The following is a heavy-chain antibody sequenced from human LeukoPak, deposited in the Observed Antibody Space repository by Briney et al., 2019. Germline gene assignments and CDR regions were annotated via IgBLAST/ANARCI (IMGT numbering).Heavy chain of an antibody. V-gene: IGHV1-18*04. CDR2: ISAYNGNT. D-gene: IGHD4-17*01. CDR1: GYTFTSYG. CDR3: ATNEGYGELYYGMDV. J-gene: IGHJ6*04. Sequence: ASVKVSCKASGYTFTSYGFSWVRQAPGQGLEWMGWISAYNGNTNYAQKLQGRVTMTTDTSTSTVYMELRSLRSDDTAVYYCATNEGYGELYYGMDVWGKGTTVTVCS.